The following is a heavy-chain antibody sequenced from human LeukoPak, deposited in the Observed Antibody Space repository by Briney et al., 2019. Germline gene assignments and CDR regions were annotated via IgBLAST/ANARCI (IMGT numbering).Heavy chain of an antibody. D-gene: IGHD2-15*01. Sequence: GGSLRLSCAASGFTFNSYAMSWIRQAPGKALEWVSAISGSGGSTYYVDSVKGRFTISRDNSKNTLYLQMNSLRAEDTAVYYCAKDRGIWKWFDYWGQGTLVTVSS. CDR1: GFTFNSYA. CDR2: ISGSGGST. J-gene: IGHJ4*02. V-gene: IGHV3-23*01. CDR3: AKDRGIWKWFDY.